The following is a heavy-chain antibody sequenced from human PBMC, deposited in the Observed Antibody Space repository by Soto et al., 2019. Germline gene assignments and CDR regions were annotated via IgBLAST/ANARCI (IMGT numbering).Heavy chain of an antibody. J-gene: IGHJ4*02. CDR3: ARITILGLPWDS. Sequence: QVQLVQSGAEVKKPGASVKVSCKASGYTFSSYGISWVRQAPGQGLEWMGRISAYNGNTNYAQKFQGRVTMTTDTSTSTAYLELRSLSSDDTAVYYCARITILGLPWDSWGQGTLVTVSS. D-gene: IGHD3-3*01. CDR1: GYTFSSYG. V-gene: IGHV1-18*04. CDR2: ISAYNGNT.